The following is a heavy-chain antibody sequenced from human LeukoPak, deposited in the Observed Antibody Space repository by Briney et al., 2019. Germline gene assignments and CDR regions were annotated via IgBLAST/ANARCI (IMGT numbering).Heavy chain of an antibody. CDR3: AYNKAPIAAAGTPGGGWFDP. CDR2: INHSGST. D-gene: IGHD6-13*01. V-gene: IGHV4-34*01. CDR1: GGSFSGYY. J-gene: IGHJ5*02. Sequence: PSETLSLTCAVYGGSFSGYYWSWIRQPPGKGLEWIGEINHSGSTNYNPSLKSRVTISVDTSKNQFSLKLSSVTAADTAVYYCAYNKAPIAAAGTPGGGWFDPWGQGTLVTVSS.